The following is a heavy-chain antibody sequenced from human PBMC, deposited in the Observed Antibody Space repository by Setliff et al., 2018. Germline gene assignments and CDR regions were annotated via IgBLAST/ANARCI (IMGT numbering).Heavy chain of an antibody. Sequence: LSLTCTVSGGSISSGSYYWTWIRQPAGKGLEWIGHFHTGGSTNYNRSLRSRVSISVDTSKNQFSLKLSSVTAADTATYYCARAGPTVTFFRVLVISWWDPWGQGSLVTV. CDR1: GGSISSGSYY. J-gene: IGHJ5*02. CDR2: FHTGGST. V-gene: IGHV4-61*09. D-gene: IGHD3-3*01. CDR3: ARAGPTVTFFRVLVISWWDP.